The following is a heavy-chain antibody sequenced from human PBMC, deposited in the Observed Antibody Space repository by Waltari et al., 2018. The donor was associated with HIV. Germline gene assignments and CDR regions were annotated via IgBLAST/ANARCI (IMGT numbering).Heavy chain of an antibody. D-gene: IGHD6-19*01. CDR1: GFTFSSSA. J-gene: IGHJ4*02. CDR3: ARQDYSSSSGYYLGLDY. V-gene: IGHV3-33*08. CDR2: IWYDGSNK. Sequence: QVQLVGSGGGVVQHGRSLRLSCAASGFTFSSSAMQWVRQAPDKGLEWVAAIWYDGSNKNYAESVKGRFTISRDNSKNTLYLHMDYLRPEDTAMYYCARQDYSSSSGYYLGLDYWGQGTLVTVSS.